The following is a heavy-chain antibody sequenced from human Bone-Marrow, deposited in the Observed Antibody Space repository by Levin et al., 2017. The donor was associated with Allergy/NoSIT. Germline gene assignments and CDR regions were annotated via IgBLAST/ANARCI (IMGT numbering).Heavy chain of an antibody. CDR1: GHTLTELP. Sequence: GESLKISCQVSGHTLTELPIHWVRQAPGKGLEWMGGFAPEDAETIYAQQLQDRVTLTEDTSSNTAYMELSSLRSEDSAVYYCAAANHVYHDSSGYYAFEYWGQGTVVTVSP. V-gene: IGHV1-24*01. J-gene: IGHJ4*02. D-gene: IGHD3-22*01. CDR2: FAPEDAET. CDR3: AAANHVYHDSSGYYAFEY.